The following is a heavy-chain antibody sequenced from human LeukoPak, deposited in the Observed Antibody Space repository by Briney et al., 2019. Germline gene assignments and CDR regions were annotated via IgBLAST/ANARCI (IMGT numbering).Heavy chain of an antibody. D-gene: IGHD3-16*01. V-gene: IGHV3-66*01. Sequence: PGGSLRLSCAASGFTVISNYMSWVRQAPGKGLEWVSVIYSDGSTYYADSVKGRFTISRDNSKNTLYLQMNSLRAEDTAVYYCARDLTSYDYVWDYWGQGTLVTVSS. CDR2: IYSDGST. J-gene: IGHJ4*02. CDR1: GFTVISNY. CDR3: ARDLTSYDYVWDY.